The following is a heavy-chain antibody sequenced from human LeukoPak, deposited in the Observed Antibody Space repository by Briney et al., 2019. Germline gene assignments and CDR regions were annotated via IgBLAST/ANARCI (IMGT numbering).Heavy chain of an antibody. J-gene: IGHJ4*02. Sequence: GESLKISCKGSGYSFTCYWIGWVRQMPGKGLEWMGIIYPGDSDTRYSPFFQGQVTISADKSISTAYLQWSSLKASDTAMYYCARHPGAAVDYFDYWGQGTLVTVSS. CDR2: IYPGDSDT. D-gene: IGHD6-13*01. CDR1: GYSFTCYW. CDR3: ARHPGAAVDYFDY. V-gene: IGHV5-51*01.